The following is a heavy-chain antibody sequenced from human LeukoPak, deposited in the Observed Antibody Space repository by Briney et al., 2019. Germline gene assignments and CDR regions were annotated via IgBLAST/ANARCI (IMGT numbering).Heavy chain of an antibody. Sequence: GGSLRLSCVVSGFTFSNYAMSWVRQAPGKGLEWVSAMSGSGGSTNYADSVKGRFTISRDDSNNALYLQMHSLRAEDTALYYCASGPPFLKYFEYWGQGTLVTVS. D-gene: IGHD3-3*01. CDR3: ASGPPFLKYFEY. J-gene: IGHJ4*02. V-gene: IGHV3-23*01. CDR2: MSGSGGST. CDR1: GFTFSNYA.